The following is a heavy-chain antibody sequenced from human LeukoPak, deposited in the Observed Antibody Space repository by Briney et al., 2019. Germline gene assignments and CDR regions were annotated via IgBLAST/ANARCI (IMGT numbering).Heavy chain of an antibody. Sequence: GGSLRLSCAASGFTFSSYAISWVRQAPGKGLEWVSAISGSGGSTYYADSVKGRFTISRDNSKNTLYLQINSLRAEDTAVYYCAKDLAATQLSYFDYWGQGTLVTVSS. CDR1: GFTFSSYA. D-gene: IGHD2-15*01. CDR3: AKDLAATQLSYFDY. J-gene: IGHJ4*02. V-gene: IGHV3-23*01. CDR2: ISGSGGST.